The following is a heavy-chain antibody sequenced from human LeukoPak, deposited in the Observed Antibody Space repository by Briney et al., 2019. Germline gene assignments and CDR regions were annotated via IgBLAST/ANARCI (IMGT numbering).Heavy chain of an antibody. D-gene: IGHD3-22*01. CDR1: VDSIGSHY. CDR3: ARDYYDSRGEAFDI. V-gene: IGHV4-59*11. CDR2: IFYVGST. J-gene: IGHJ3*02. Sequence: PSETLSLTCTVSVDSIGSHYWSWIRQPPGKGLECIGYIFYVGSTNYNPSLKRRVTISVDTSKNQFSLKLNSVTAADTAVYYCARDYYDSRGEAFDIWGQGTMVTVSS.